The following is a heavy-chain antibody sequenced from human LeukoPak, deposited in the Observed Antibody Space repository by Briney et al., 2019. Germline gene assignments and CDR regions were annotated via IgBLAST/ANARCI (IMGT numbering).Heavy chain of an antibody. Sequence: PGGSLRLSCGASGFTFSRFAMNWVRQAPGKGLEWISYISSSGSIIYFADSMRGRFNVSRDNAKNSLYLQINSLSAEDTAVYYCARDPISYYYYMDVWGKGTSVFVSS. CDR1: GFTFSRFA. CDR2: ISSSGSII. CDR3: ARDPISYYYYMDV. V-gene: IGHV3-48*01. J-gene: IGHJ6*03. D-gene: IGHD3-16*01.